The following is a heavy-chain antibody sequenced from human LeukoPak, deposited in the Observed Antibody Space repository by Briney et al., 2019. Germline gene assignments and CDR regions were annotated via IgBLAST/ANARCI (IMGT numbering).Heavy chain of an antibody. CDR1: GYTFTDYY. Sequence: ASVKVSCKASGYTFTDYYMHWVRQAPGQGLEWMGWINPNSGGTNYAQTLQGRVTMTRATSISTAYMDLSSLRSDDTAVYYCARVLRASVIGDAFDIWGQGTMVTVSS. V-gene: IGHV1-2*02. CDR3: ARVLRASVIGDAFDI. D-gene: IGHD2/OR15-2a*01. J-gene: IGHJ3*02. CDR2: INPNSGGT.